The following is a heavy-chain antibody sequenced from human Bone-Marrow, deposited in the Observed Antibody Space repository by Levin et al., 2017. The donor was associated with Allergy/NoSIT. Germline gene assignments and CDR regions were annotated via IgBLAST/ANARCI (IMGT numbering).Heavy chain of an antibody. J-gene: IGHJ4*02. Sequence: GGSLRLSCIASGFTFNNYWMTWVRQAPGKGLEWVANIKEDGSETYYVDSVKGRFTVSRDNAVNTLYLQMNSLRVGDTAVYYCTKSGGAWSEGHSWGQGTLVTVSS. CDR3: TKSGGAWSEGHS. D-gene: IGHD2-15*01. V-gene: IGHV3-7*01. CDR1: GFTFNNYW. CDR2: IKEDGSET.